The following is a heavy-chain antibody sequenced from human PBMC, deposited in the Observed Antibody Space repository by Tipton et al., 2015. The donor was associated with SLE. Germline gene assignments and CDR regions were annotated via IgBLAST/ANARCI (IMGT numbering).Heavy chain of an antibody. V-gene: IGHV4-31*03. CDR1: GDSTGSGGYY. J-gene: IGHJ4*02. Sequence: TLSLTCTVSGDSTGSGGYYWSWIRQHPRKGLEWIGYSYYSGSTYYNPSLKSRVRISVDTSNNQFSLKLTSVTAADTALYYCARHTHDIWSGFNIWGRGTLVTVSS. CDR3: ARHTHDIWSGFNI. D-gene: IGHD3-3*01. CDR2: SYYSGST.